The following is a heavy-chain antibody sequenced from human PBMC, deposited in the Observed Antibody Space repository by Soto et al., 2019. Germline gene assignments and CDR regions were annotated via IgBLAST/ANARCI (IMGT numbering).Heavy chain of an antibody. CDR2: ISSDGSKK. CDR3: AMDLYGGSSRFDY. J-gene: IGHJ4*02. CDR1: GFTFSNNG. V-gene: IGHV3-30*03. Sequence: QVQLVESGGGVVQPGRSLRLSCVASGFTFSNNGIHWVRQAPGKGLEWVAVISSDGSKKYYADSVKGRFTISRDNSKNTRYLQRTSLRAEDTAVYYCAMDLYGGSSRFDYCGQGTLVTVSS. D-gene: IGHD2-15*01.